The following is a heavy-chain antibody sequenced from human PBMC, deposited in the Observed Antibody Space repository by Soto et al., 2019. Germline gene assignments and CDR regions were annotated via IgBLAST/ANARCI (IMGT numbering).Heavy chain of an antibody. D-gene: IGHD6-13*01. Sequence: QVQLVESGGGVVQPGRSLRLSCAASGFTFSSYAMHWVRQAPGKGLEWVAVISYDGSNKYYADSVKGRFTISRDNSKITLYLQMNSLRAEDTAVYYCARDSSSWYGGYYYGIDVWGQGTTVTVSS. CDR3: ARDSSSWYGGYYYGIDV. CDR2: ISYDGSNK. J-gene: IGHJ6*02. V-gene: IGHV3-30-3*01. CDR1: GFTFSSYA.